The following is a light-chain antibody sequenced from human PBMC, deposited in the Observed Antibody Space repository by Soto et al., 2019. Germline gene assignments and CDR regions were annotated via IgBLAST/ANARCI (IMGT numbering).Light chain of an antibody. CDR3: QQYYSYPWT. V-gene: IGKV1-8*01. Sequence: AIRMTQSPSSFSASTGDRVTITCRASQGISNYLVWYQQIPGKAPKVLIHAASTLQSGVSSRFSGSGSGTEFTLTISCLQSEDFATYYCQQYYSYPWTFGQGTKVEV. J-gene: IGKJ1*01. CDR1: QGISNY. CDR2: AAS.